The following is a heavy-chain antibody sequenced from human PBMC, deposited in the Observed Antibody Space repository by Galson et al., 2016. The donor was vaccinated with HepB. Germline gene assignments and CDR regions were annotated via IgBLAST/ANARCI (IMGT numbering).Heavy chain of an antibody. Sequence: CAISGDSVSGDRASWNWIRRTPSRGLEWLGKTEYRAKWLREYAPSVKGRITINPDTAKNQFSLQLTSVTPEDTAVYYCARDAYVAATGGDGFDYWGQGILVTVS. CDR2: TEYRAKWLR. V-gene: IGHV6-1*01. J-gene: IGHJ4*02. D-gene: IGHD6-19*01. CDR1: GDSVSGDRAS. CDR3: ARDAYVAATGGDGFDY.